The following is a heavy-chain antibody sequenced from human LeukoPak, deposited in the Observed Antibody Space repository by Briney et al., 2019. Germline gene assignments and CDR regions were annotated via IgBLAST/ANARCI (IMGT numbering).Heavy chain of an antibody. V-gene: IGHV3-23*01. Sequence: PGGSLRLSCAASGFTLSSYAMSGVRPAPGGGLEGVSGLSGSGVNITYADPVKCRFTISRDNSKNTLYLQMNSLRAEDTAVYYCAKRPENIAVAGSSFDYWGQGTLVTVYS. CDR3: AKRPENIAVAGSSFDY. D-gene: IGHD6-19*01. CDR1: GFTLSSYA. J-gene: IGHJ4*02. CDR2: LSGSGVNI.